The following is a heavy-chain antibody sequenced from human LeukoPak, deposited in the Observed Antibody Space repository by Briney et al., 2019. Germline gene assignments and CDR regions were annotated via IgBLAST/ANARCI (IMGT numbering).Heavy chain of an antibody. CDR1: GFTFSSYA. D-gene: IGHD3-10*01. J-gene: IGHJ5*02. CDR2: ISGSGGST. V-gene: IGHV3-23*01. CDR3: AKDLRRITMVRGVIPWFDP. Sequence: GGSLRLSCAASGFTFSSYAVSWVRQAPGKGLEWVSAISGSGGSTYYADSVKGRFTISRDNSKNTLYLQMNSLRAEDTAVYYCAKDLRRITMVRGVIPWFDPWGQGTLVTVSS.